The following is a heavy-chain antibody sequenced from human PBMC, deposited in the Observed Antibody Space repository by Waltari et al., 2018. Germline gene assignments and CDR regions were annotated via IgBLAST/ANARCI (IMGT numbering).Heavy chain of an antibody. Sequence: QVQLVQSGAEVKKPGASVKVSCKASGYTFTGYYMHWVRQAPGQGLEWMGWINPKSGGTNYAQKCQGRVTMTRDTSISTAYMELSRLRSDDTAVYYCARDGDIVVVPAAAGYWGQGTLVTVSS. CDR3: ARDGDIVVVPAAAGY. CDR2: INPKSGGT. J-gene: IGHJ4*02. D-gene: IGHD2-2*01. V-gene: IGHV1-2*02. CDR1: GYTFTGYY.